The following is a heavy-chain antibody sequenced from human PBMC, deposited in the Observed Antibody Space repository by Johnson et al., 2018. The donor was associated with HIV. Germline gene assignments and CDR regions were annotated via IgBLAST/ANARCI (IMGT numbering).Heavy chain of an antibody. CDR3: ARERARQELGLDGAFDI. CDR2: ISFDGSNK. D-gene: IGHD6-13*01. V-gene: IGHV3-30*03. Sequence: QVQLVESGGGLVKPGGSLRLSCAASGFTFGNAWMSWVRQAPGKGLEWVAVISFDGSNKYNADSVKGRFIISRDNSQNTLSLQMHSLRAEDTAVYYCARERARQELGLDGAFDIWGQGTTVSVS. CDR1: GFTFGNAW. J-gene: IGHJ3*02.